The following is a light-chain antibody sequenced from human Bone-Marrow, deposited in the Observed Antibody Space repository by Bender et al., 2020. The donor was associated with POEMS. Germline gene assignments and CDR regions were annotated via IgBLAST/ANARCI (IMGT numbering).Light chain of an antibody. Sequence: SYVVTQPPSVSVAPGKTARITCGGDNIGTKSVHWYQQKAAQAPVLVINYDSDRPSGIPERFSGSNSGSTATLTISRVEAGDEGDYYCQLWDSATDQRVFGGGTKLTVL. CDR3: QLWDSATDQRV. V-gene: IGLV3-21*04. J-gene: IGLJ3*02. CDR2: YDS. CDR1: NIGTKS.